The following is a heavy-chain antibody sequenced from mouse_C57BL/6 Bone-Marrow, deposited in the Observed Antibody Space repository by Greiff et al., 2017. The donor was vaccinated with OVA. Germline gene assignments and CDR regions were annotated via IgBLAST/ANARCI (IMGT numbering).Heavy chain of an antibody. J-gene: IGHJ3*01. CDR2: ISNGGGST. V-gene: IGHV5-12*01. CDR1: GFTFSDYY. Sequence: EVQRVESGGGLVQPGGSLKLSCAASGFTFSDYYMYWVRPTPEKRLEWVAYISNGGGSTYYPDNVKGPFPISRDNAKNTLYLQMNRLKSEDTAMYYCARDACAYWGQGTLVTVSA. CDR3: ARDACAY.